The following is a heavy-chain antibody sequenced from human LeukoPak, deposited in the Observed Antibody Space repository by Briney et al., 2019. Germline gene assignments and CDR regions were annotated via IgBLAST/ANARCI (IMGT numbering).Heavy chain of an antibody. CDR3: ARSRAETVPVWGSYRHHDAFDI. J-gene: IGHJ3*02. CDR1: GYSFTNYW. D-gene: IGHD3-16*02. CDR2: IDPGDSDT. Sequence: GESLKISWKGSGYSFTNYWSGGVRQMPGKGLEWMWIIDPGDSDTTYKPSFQGQVTISADKSIRTAYLQWSSLKASDPAMYYCARSRAETVPVWGSYRHHDAFDIWGQGTMVTVSS. V-gene: IGHV5-51*01.